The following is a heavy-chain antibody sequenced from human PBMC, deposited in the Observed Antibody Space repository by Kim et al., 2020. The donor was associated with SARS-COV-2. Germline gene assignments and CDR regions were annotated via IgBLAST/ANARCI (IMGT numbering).Heavy chain of an antibody. J-gene: IGHJ4*02. CDR3: ARRGGFRAYYFDY. D-gene: IGHD3-10*01. V-gene: IGHV4-59*08. Sequence: YNPSLKSRVTISVDTSKNQFSLKLSSVTAADTAVYYCARRGGFRAYYFDYWGQGTLVTVSS.